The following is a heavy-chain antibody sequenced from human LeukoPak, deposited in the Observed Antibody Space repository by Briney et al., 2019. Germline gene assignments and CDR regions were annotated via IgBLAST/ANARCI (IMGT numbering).Heavy chain of an antibody. D-gene: IGHD3-3*01. CDR3: TRDFDFSSAI. CDR2: ISPDGSTT. CDR1: GFTFSSYW. V-gene: IGHV3-74*01. Sequence: GGSLRLSCAASGFTFSSYWMHWVRQAPGKGLVWVSRISPDGSTTGHADSVKGRFTTPRDNAKNTLFLQMNSLRAEDTAVYYCTRDFDFSSAIWGQGTLVTVSS. J-gene: IGHJ4*02.